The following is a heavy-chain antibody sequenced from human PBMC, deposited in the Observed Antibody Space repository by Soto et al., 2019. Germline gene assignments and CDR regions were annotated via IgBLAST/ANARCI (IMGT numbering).Heavy chain of an antibody. V-gene: IGHV3-23*01. Sequence: EVHLLESGGGLVQPGGSLRLSCAASGFTFSNYAMTWVRRAPGKGLEWVSSISASGGGTFYADSVKGRFIISRDSSKNTLYLQMNSLRVEDTAVYYCAKSSTATTSCYGSWGQGTLVTVSS. CDR2: ISASGGGT. CDR1: GFTFSNYA. J-gene: IGHJ5*02. CDR3: AKSSTATTSCYGS. D-gene: IGHD2-2*01.